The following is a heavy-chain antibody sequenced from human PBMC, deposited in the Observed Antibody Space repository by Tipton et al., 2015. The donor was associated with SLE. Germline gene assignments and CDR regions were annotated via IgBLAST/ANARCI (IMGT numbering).Heavy chain of an antibody. Sequence: QLVQSGGGVVRPGTSLRLSCAASEFTFSSFAMPWVRQPPGKGLEWVALISYDGDKNYYADSVKGRFTISRDNSKNTLYLQMSSLRAKDTAVYYCAMSDYDSSGYPFHWGQGTLVTVSS. V-gene: IGHV3-30*04. J-gene: IGHJ4*02. CDR1: EFTFSSFA. D-gene: IGHD3-22*01. CDR3: AMSDYDSSGYPFH. CDR2: ISYDGDKN.